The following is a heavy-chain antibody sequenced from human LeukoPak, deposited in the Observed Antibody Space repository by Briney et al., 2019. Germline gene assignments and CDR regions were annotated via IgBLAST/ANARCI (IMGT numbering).Heavy chain of an antibody. Sequence: PSETLSLTCTVSGVSISSSSYHWGWVRQLPGKGLEWIGSMYYTGSTYFTPSLNSRLTLSVDTSKNQFSLRLSSVTAADTAVYYCARHVGQQLIYNYYGLDVWGQGTTVTVSS. D-gene: IGHD6-13*01. J-gene: IGHJ6*02. V-gene: IGHV4-39*01. CDR3: ARHVGQQLIYNYYGLDV. CDR1: GVSISSSSYH. CDR2: MYYTGST.